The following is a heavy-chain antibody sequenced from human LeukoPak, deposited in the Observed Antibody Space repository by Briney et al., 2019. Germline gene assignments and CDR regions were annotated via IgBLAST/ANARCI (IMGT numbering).Heavy chain of an antibody. Sequence: SETLSLTCAVSGYSISSGYYWVWIRQPPGKGLEWIGSIYHSGSTYYNPSLKSRVTISVDTAKNQFSLKLSSVTAADTAVYYCATSSDIGDNWGQGTLVTVSS. CDR3: ATSSDIGDN. CDR1: GYSISSGYY. J-gene: IGHJ4*02. D-gene: IGHD2-15*01. CDR2: IYHSGST. V-gene: IGHV4-38-2*01.